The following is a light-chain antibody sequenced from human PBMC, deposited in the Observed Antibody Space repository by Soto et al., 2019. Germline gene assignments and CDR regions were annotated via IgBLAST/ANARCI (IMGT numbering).Light chain of an antibody. CDR1: NIGTKG. J-gene: IGLJ1*01. V-gene: IGLV3-21*02. CDR3: QVWAGSNDHHV. CDR2: DDD. Sequence: SYVLTQSPSVSVAPGQTATITWGGGNIGTKGVHWYKHKPGQAPILVVSDDDDRPSGIPERISGSNSGNTATLTIINVEAGDEADYYCQVWAGSNDHHVFGAGTKVT.